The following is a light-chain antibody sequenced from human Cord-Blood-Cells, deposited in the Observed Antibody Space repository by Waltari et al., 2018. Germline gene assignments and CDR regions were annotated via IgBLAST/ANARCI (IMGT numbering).Light chain of an antibody. CDR1: ALPNQY. CDR2: KDS. V-gene: IGLV3-25*03. CDR3: QSADSSGTYWV. Sequence: SYELTQPPSVSVSPGQTARITCSGDALPNQYAYWYQQKPGQAPVLVIYKDSERPSGIPERFSGSSSGTTVTLTISGVQAEDEADYYCQSADSSGTYWVFGGVTKLTVL. J-gene: IGLJ3*02.